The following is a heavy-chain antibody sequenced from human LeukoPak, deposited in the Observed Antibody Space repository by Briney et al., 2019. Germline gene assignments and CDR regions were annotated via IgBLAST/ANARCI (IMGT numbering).Heavy chain of an antibody. Sequence: GGSLRLSCAASGFTFSSYARHWDRQAPGKGREWVAVISYDGRNKYYADSVKGRFTIARDNSQHTLYLQMHSLRAGDTAVYYCARDYDILRAAFDIWGQGTMVTLSS. J-gene: IGHJ3*02. CDR1: GFTFSSYA. V-gene: IGHV3-30*04. CDR2: ISYDGRNK. CDR3: ARDYDILRAAFDI. D-gene: IGHD3-9*01.